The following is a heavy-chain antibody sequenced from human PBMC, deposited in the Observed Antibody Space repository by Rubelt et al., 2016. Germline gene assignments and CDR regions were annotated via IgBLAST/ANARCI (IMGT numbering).Heavy chain of an antibody. CDR1: GGTFSSYA. CDR2: IIPILGIA. CDR3: ARDRLLDDSSSGDAFDI. D-gene: IGHD3-22*01. J-gene: IGHJ3*02. V-gene: IGHV1-69*04. Sequence: QVQLVQSGAEVKKPGSSVKVSCKASGGTFSSYAISWVRQAPGQGLEWMGRIIPILGIANYAQKFQGRVTITADKSTSTAFMGLSSLGSEDKAVYYCARDRLLDDSSSGDAFDIWGQGTMVTVSS.